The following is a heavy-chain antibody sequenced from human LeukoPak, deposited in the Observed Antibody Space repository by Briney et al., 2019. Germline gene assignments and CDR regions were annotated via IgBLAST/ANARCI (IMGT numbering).Heavy chain of an antibody. CDR3: VRDKVEGPTKFDY. J-gene: IGHJ4*02. Sequence: GGSLRLSCAASGFTFSSNSMNWVRQAPGKGLEWVSSISTSSSYIDYADSVKGRFTISRDNAKNYLYLQMNSLRAEDTAVYYCVRDKVEGPTKFDYWGQGTLVTVSS. D-gene: IGHD5-24*01. CDR1: GFTFSSNS. V-gene: IGHV3-21*03. CDR2: ISTSSSYI.